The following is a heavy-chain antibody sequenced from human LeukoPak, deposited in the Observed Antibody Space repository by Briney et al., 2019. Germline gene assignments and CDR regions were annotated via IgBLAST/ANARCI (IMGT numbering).Heavy chain of an antibody. J-gene: IGHJ4*02. CDR3: ASADYDSSGYYYFDY. D-gene: IGHD3-22*01. CDR1: GYSFTSYW. CDR2: IDPSDSYT. Sequence: GESLKISCKGSGYSFTSYWISWVRQMPGKGLEWMGRIDPSDSYTNYSPSFQGHVTISADKSISTAYLQWSSLKASDPAMYYCASADYDSSGYYYFDYWGQGTLVSVSS. V-gene: IGHV5-10-1*01.